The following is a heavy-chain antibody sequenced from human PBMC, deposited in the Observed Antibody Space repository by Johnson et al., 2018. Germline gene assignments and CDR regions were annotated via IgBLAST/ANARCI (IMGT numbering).Heavy chain of an antibody. Sequence: VQLVESGGGLVQPGGSLRVSCAASGFTICGSYISWVRQAPGKGLEWVSVIYSGGSTYYADSVKGRFTLPRDNSKNTLYLQMNSLRAEDTAVYYSAKGGDVLLWFGDDAFDIWGQGTMVTVSS. CDR2: IYSGGST. D-gene: IGHD3-10*01. CDR3: AKGGDVLLWFGDDAFDI. CDR1: GFTICGSY. J-gene: IGHJ3*02. V-gene: IGHV3-66*02.